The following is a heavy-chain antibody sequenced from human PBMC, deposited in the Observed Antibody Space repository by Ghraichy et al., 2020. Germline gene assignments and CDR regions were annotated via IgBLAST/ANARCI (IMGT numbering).Heavy chain of an antibody. J-gene: IGHJ4*02. CDR1: GFAYNSYW. CDR3: ARGWGRFDY. D-gene: IGHD2-21*02. CDR2: IKYDGSAE. V-gene: IGHV3-7*01. Sequence: GDSLNISCAASGFAYNSYWMNWVRQAPGKGLEWVAYIKYDGSAEYYVDSVKGRFAISRDNAKNSLFLQMNSLRAEDTAVYYCARGWGRFDYWGQGTLVTVSS.